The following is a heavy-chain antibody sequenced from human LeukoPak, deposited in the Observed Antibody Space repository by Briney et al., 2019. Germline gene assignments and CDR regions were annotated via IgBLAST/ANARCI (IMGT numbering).Heavy chain of an antibody. CDR1: GGSFSGYY. D-gene: IGHD3-22*01. Sequence: SETLSLTCAVYGGSFSGYYWSWIRQPPGKGLEWIGYIYYSGSTNYNPSLKSRVTISVDTSKNQFSLKLSSVTAADTAVYYCARDHDSSGYYPPAFDIWGQGTMVTVSS. J-gene: IGHJ3*02. CDR3: ARDHDSSGYYPPAFDI. V-gene: IGHV4-59*12. CDR2: IYYSGST.